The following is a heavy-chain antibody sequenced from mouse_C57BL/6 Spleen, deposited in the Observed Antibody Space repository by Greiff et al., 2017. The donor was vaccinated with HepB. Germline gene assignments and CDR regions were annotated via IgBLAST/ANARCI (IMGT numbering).Heavy chain of an antibody. Sequence: EVQLVESGEGLVKPGGSLKLSCAASGFTFSSYAMSWVRQTPEKRLEWVAYISSGGDYIYYADTVKGRFTISRDNARNTLYLQMSSLKSEDTAMYYCTRGGLGDTGYFDVWGTGTTVTVSS. CDR3: TRGGLGDTGYFDV. D-gene: IGHD1-1*01. CDR2: ISSGGDYI. J-gene: IGHJ1*03. CDR1: GFTFSSYA. V-gene: IGHV5-9-1*02.